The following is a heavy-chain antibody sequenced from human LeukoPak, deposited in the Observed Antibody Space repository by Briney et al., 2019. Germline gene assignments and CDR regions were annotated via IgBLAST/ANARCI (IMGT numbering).Heavy chain of an antibody. V-gene: IGHV3-13*04. Sequence: SGGSLRLSFAASGITFSGYDLHWVRPGTGKNLGWVSAIGPAGDTYYSDSVKGRFTISREDARNSLYLQMNSLTAEDTAVYYCARDAVPGRGGAFDYWGQGTLVIVSS. CDR1: GITFSGYD. D-gene: IGHD6-19*01. J-gene: IGHJ4*02. CDR2: IGPAGDT. CDR3: ARDAVPGRGGAFDY.